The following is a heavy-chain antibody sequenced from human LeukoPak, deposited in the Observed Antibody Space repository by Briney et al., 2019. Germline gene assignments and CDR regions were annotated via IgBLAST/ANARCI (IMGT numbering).Heavy chain of an antibody. CDR1: GGSISSGSYY. CDR2: TYTSGST. D-gene: IGHD1-1*01. Sequence: SETLSLTCTVSGGSISSGSYYWSWIRQPAGKGLEWIGRTYTSGSTNYNPSPKSRVTISLDTSKNQFSLKLSSVTAADTAVYYCARYYRGTTSFDYWGQGTLVTVSS. V-gene: IGHV4-61*02. J-gene: IGHJ4*02. CDR3: ARYYRGTTSFDY.